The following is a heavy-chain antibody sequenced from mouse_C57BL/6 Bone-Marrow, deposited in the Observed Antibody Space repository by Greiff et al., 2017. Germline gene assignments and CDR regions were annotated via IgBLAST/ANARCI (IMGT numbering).Heavy chain of an antibody. CDR3: ARHDYSPFAY. V-gene: IGHV5-12*01. D-gene: IGHD2-4*01. Sequence: EVQLVESGGGLVQPGGSLKLSCAASGFTFSDYYMYWVRQTPEKRLEWVAYISNGGGSTYYPDTVKGRFTISRDNAKNTLYMQMSRLKSEDTAMYYCARHDYSPFAYWGQGTLVTVSA. J-gene: IGHJ3*01. CDR2: ISNGGGST. CDR1: GFTFSDYY.